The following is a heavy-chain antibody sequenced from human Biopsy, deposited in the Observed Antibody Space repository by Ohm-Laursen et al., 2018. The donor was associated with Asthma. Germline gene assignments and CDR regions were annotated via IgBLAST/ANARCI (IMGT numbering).Heavy chain of an antibody. CDR3: ARRITIFGVVQKDHGMDA. D-gene: IGHD3-3*01. CDR2: ISYGGKT. J-gene: IGHJ6*02. Sequence: TLSLTCTVSGGSMTPTSHYWDWIRQAPGKGLEWIGYISYGGKTSYNPSLKNRVTISRDTSKNKVSLRLTSVTAADTAVYFCARRITIFGVVQKDHGMDAWGQGTTVNVSS. V-gene: IGHV4-39*01. CDR1: GGSMTPTSHY.